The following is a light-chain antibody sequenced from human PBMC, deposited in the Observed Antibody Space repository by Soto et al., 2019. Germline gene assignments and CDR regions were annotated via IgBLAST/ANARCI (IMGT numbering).Light chain of an antibody. CDR1: QSVSSY. CDR2: DAS. J-gene: IGKJ1*01. Sequence: EIVLTQSPATLSLSPGERATLSCRASQSVSSYLAWYQQKPGQAPRLLIYDASNGATGIPARFSGSGSGTDLTLTISSLEPEDFAVYYCQQRSNWPWTFGQGTKVEIK. CDR3: QQRSNWPWT. V-gene: IGKV3-11*01.